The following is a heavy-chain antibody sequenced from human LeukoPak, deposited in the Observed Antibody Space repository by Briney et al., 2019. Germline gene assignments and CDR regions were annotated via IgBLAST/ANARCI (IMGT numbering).Heavy chain of an antibody. D-gene: IGHD1-26*01. CDR1: GYTFTSYG. Sequence: ASVKVSCKASGYTFTSYGISWVRQAPGLGLEWMGWISTYNSNTNYAQNLQGRVTMTTDTSTSTAYMELRSLRSDDTAVYYCARDFTGGNYFNDYWGQGTLVTVSS. J-gene: IGHJ4*02. CDR3: ARDFTGGNYFNDY. CDR2: ISTYNSNT. V-gene: IGHV1-18*04.